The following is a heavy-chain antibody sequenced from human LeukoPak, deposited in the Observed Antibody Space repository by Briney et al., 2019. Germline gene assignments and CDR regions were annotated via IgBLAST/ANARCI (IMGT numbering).Heavy chain of an antibody. CDR2: IYSGGST. Sequence: PGGSLRLSCAASGFTFSSNYMSWVRQAPGKGLEWVSVIYSGGSTYYADSVKGRFTISRDNSKNTLYLQMNSLRAEDTAVYYCARAPDYYGSGSYYTNREFDYWGQGTLVTVSS. J-gene: IGHJ4*02. CDR3: ARAPDYYGSGSYYTNREFDY. CDR1: GFTFSSNY. V-gene: IGHV3-53*01. D-gene: IGHD3-10*01.